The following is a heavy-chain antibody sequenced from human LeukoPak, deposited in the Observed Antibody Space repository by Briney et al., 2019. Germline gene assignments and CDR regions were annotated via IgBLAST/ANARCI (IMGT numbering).Heavy chain of an antibody. CDR3: ARDQNKYDCSGYYYYQYGMDV. V-gene: IGHV4-30-4*01. CDR2: IYYSGNT. D-gene: IGHD3-22*01. CDR1: GGSISSGDYY. Sequence: SETLSLTCTVSGGSISSGDYYWTWIRQPPGKGLEWIGYIYYSGNTHYNPSLKSRVSISVDTAKNQFSLNLSSVTAADTAVYYCARDQNKYDCSGYYYYQYGMDVWGQGTTVTVSS. J-gene: IGHJ6*02.